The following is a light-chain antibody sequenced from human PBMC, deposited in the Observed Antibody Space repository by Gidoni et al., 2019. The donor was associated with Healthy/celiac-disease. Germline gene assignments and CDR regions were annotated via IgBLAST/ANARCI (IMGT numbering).Light chain of an antibody. CDR2: DAS. CDR3: QQRSNWPPVYT. V-gene: IGKV3-11*01. CDR1: QRVSSY. Sequence: EIVLTQSPATLSLSPGETATLSCRASQRVSSYLAWYQQKPGQAPRLLIYDASNRATGIPARFSGSGSGTDFTLTISSLEPEDFAVYYCQQRSNWPPVYTFGQGTKLEIK. J-gene: IGKJ2*01.